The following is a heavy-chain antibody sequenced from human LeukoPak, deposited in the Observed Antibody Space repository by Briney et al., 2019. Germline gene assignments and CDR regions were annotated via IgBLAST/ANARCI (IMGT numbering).Heavy chain of an antibody. CDR1: GGSISSSSYY. D-gene: IGHD1-1*01. CDR3: AKERANELDY. CDR2: IRGRGGST. J-gene: IGHJ4*02. V-gene: IGHV3-23*01. Sequence: ETSETLSLTCTVSGGSISSSSYYWGWIRQPPGKGLEWVSGIRGRGGSTYYADSVKGRFSISRDNSKNTLYLQMNSLRAEDTAVYHCAKERANELDYWGQGTLVTVSS.